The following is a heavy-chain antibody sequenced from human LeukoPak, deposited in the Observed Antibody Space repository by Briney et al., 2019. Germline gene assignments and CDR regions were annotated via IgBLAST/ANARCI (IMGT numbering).Heavy chain of an antibody. V-gene: IGHV4-34*01. Sequence: SETLSLTCAVYGGPFSGYYWSWIRQPPGKGLEWIGEINHSGSTNYNPSLKSRVTISVDTSKNQFSLKLSSVTAADTAVYYCARGRPAAVDYWGQGTLVTVSS. CDR1: GGPFSGYY. J-gene: IGHJ4*02. D-gene: IGHD2-2*01. CDR3: ARGRPAAVDY. CDR2: INHSGST.